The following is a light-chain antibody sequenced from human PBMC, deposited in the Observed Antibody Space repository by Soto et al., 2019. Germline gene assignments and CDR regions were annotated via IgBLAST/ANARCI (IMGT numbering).Light chain of an antibody. CDR1: SSNIGSNV. V-gene: IGLV1-44*01. J-gene: IGLJ2*01. CDR3: ASWDDSLSAVL. CDR2: SNN. Sequence: QYVLTQPPSASGTPGQRVTISCSGSSSNIGSNVVNWYQQLPGTAPKLLIYSNNQRPSGVPDRFSGSKSGTSASLAISGLQSEDETDYYCASWDDSLSAVLFGGGTKLTVL.